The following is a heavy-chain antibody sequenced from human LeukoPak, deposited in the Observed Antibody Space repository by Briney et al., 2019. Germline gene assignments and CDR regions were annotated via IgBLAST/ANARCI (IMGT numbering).Heavy chain of an antibody. J-gene: IGHJ4*02. CDR3: ASSGPYGSGSYYNLNVLYYFDY. V-gene: IGHV4-39*07. D-gene: IGHD3-10*01. CDR2: VYYSGST. CDR1: GGSISSSNYY. Sequence: SETLSLTCTVSGGSISSSNYYWGWIRQPPGKGLEWIASVYYSGSTYYNPSLKSRVTISVDTSKNQFSLKLSSVTAADTAVYYCASSGPYGSGSYYNLNVLYYFDYWGQGTLVTVSS.